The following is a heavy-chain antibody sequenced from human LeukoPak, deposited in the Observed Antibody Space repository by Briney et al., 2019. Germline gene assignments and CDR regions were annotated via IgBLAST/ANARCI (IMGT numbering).Heavy chain of an antibody. D-gene: IGHD2-2*01. CDR1: GYTFTGYY. J-gene: IGHJ3*02. V-gene: IGHV1-2*02. CDR3: ARVPLGYCSSTSCLAFDI. Sequence: ASVKVSCKASGYTFTGYYTHWVRQAPGQGLEWMGWINPNSGGTNYAQKFQGRVTMTRDTSISTAYMELSRLRSDDTAVYYCARVPLGYCSSTSCLAFDIWGQGTMVTVSS. CDR2: INPNSGGT.